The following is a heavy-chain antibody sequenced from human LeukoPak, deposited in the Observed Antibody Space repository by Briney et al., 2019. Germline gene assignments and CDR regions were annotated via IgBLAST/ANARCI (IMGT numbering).Heavy chain of an antibody. V-gene: IGHV3-74*01. CDR2: INSDGSST. Sequence: GGSLRLSCAASGFTFSSYWMHWVRQAPGKGLVWVSRINSDGSSTSYADSVKGRFTISRDNSKNTLYLQMNSLRADDTAVYYCAKDRGSYYYYYYMDVWGKGTTVTVSS. CDR1: GFTFSSYW. CDR3: AKDRGSYYYYYYMDV. J-gene: IGHJ6*03.